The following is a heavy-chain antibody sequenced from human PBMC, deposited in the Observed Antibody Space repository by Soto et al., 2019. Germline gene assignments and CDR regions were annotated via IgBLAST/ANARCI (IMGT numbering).Heavy chain of an antibody. Sequence: GVSLRLSFEASRFSFRTYAMHWVRQAPGKGLEWVAGISYGGDNKYYVDSVKGRFTISRDNSKNTLDLQMNSLRAEDTAMYYSAKDTYYHDSSGYYTFDNWGQGTLVTVSS. CDR3: AKDTYYHDSSGYYTFDN. CDR1: RFSFRTYA. V-gene: IGHV3-30-3*01. CDR2: ISYGGDNK. J-gene: IGHJ4*02. D-gene: IGHD3-22*01.